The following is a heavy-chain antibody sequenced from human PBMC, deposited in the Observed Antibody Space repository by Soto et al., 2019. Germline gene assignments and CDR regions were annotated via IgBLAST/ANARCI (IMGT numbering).Heavy chain of an antibody. Sequence: SETLSLTCAVYGGSFSGYYWSWIRQPPGKGLEWIGEINHSGSTNYNPSLKSRVTISVDTSKNQFSLKLSSVTAADTAVYYCARAGLGYCSSTSCPTGYWGQGTLVTVSS. CDR1: GGSFSGYY. CDR2: INHSGST. V-gene: IGHV4-34*01. J-gene: IGHJ4*02. D-gene: IGHD2-2*01. CDR3: ARAGLGYCSSTSCPTGY.